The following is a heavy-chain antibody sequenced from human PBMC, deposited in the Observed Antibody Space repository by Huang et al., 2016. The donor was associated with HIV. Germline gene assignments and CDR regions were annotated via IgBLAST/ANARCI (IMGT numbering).Heavy chain of an antibody. CDR1: GYTFTDHY. Sequence: QVQLVQSGAAVKKPGASMKVSCRASGYTFTDHYLHWVRQAPGQGPEWMGWINPTSGGRNYAQRVQGRITMTRDTSINTVYMELRSLRSDDTAVYYCARDPGGSGYFWYLDLWGRGTPVIVSS. D-gene: IGHD3-22*01. V-gene: IGHV1-2*02. CDR2: INPTSGGR. J-gene: IGHJ2*01. CDR3: ARDPGGSGYFWYLDL.